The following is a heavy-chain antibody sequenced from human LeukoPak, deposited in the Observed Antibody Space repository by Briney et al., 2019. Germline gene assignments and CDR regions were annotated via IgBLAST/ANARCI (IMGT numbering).Heavy chain of an antibody. CDR2: AYYRSKWYN. J-gene: IGHJ4*02. V-gene: IGHV6-1*01. CDR1: GDSVSSNSAA. Sequence: SQTLSLTCAISGDSVSSNSAAWNWIRQSPSRGLEWLGRAYYRSKWYNDYAVSVKSRITINPDTSKNQFSLQLNSVTPEDTAVYYCARVFMGMSPYGDYLDRFDYWGRGTLVTVSS. D-gene: IGHD4-17*01. CDR3: ARVFMGMSPYGDYLDRFDY.